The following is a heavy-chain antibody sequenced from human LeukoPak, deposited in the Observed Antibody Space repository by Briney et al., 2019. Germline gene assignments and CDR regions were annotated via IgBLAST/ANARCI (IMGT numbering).Heavy chain of an antibody. CDR3: ATAAGATYPFDY. CDR2: ISFTGNT. CDR1: GGSITSSNYY. V-gene: IGHV4-39*07. Sequence: SETLSLTCTVSGGSITSSNYYWGWIRQPPGKGLEWIGTISFTGNTYYNPSLKSRVTISVDTSKNQFSLKLSSVTAADTAVYYCATAAGATYPFDYWGQGTLVTVSS. J-gene: IGHJ4*02. D-gene: IGHD1-26*01.